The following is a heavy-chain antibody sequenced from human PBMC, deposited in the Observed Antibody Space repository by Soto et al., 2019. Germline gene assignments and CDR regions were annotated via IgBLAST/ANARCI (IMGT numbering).Heavy chain of an antibody. V-gene: IGHV3-23*01. CDR1: GFTFSSHA. D-gene: IGHD3-10*01. Sequence: PGGSLRLSCAASGFTFSSHAMSWVRQGPGKGLEWVSGVTNSGDDTYYADSVTGRFTISRDNSKSTLSLQMDSLRADDTAVHYCAKTGYYGSGSRAFDYWGQGTLVTVSS. J-gene: IGHJ4*02. CDR2: VTNSGDDT. CDR3: AKTGYYGSGSRAFDY.